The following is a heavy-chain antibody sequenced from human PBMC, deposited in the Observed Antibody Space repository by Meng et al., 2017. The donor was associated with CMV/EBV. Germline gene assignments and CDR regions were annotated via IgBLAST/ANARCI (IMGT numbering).Heavy chain of an antibody. CDR1: GFTFSSYG. CDR3: ARTGTTGTLFDWFDP. Sequence: GESLKISCAASGFTFSSYGMHWVRQAPGKGLEWVAFISYDGSNKYYADSVKGRFTISRDNSKNTLYLQMNSLRAEDTAVYYCARTGTTGTLFDWFDPWGQGTLVTVSS. D-gene: IGHD1-1*01. V-gene: IGHV3-30*19. J-gene: IGHJ5*02. CDR2: ISYDGSNK.